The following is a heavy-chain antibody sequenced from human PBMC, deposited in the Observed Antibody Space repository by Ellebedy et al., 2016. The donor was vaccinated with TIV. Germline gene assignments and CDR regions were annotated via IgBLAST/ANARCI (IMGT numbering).Heavy chain of an antibody. V-gene: IGHV3-49*03. CDR1: GFTFVDYA. CDR2: IRSKAFGGTA. CDR3: TRFDYGSGKYLNFFDY. D-gene: IGHD3-10*01. Sequence: GESLKISXTVSGFTFVDYAMSWFRQAPGKGLEWVGSIRSKAFGGTAEYAASVKGRFTISRDDSKTIAYLQMNNLRSEDTAVYHCTRFDYGSGKYLNFFDYWGQGTLVTVSS. J-gene: IGHJ4*02.